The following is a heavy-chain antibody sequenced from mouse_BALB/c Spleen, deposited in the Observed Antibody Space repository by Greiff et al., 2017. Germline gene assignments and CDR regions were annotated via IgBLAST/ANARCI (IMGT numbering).Heavy chain of an antibody. CDR2: INPYNGAT. Sequence: EVQLVESGPELVKPGASVKISCKASGYSFTGYYMHWVKQSHVKSLEWIGRINPYNGATSYNQNFKDKASLTVDKSSSTAYMELHSLTSEDSAVYYCARSGYDYAMDYWGQGTSVTVSS. J-gene: IGHJ4*01. D-gene: IGHD2-2*01. CDR1: GYSFTGYY. V-gene: IGHV1-31*01. CDR3: ARSGYDYAMDY.